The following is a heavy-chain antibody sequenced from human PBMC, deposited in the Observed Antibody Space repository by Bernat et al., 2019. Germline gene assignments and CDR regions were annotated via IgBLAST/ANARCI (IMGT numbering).Heavy chain of an antibody. V-gene: IGHV3-48*01. CDR3: ASEDRGTSH. Sequence: EVQLVESGGGLVQPGGSLRLSCSASALTFSTYNFNWVRQAPGKGLEWLSYISISCSTIYYAASVKGRFTISRDNGKNSMYLQINRLRAEDKAVYSCASEDRGTSHWGQGTLVTVSS. CDR1: ALTFSTYN. CDR2: ISISCSTI. D-gene: IGHD3-16*01. J-gene: IGHJ4*02.